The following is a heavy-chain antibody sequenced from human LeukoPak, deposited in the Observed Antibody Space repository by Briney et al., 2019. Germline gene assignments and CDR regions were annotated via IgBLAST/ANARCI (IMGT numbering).Heavy chain of an antibody. J-gene: IGHJ4*02. CDR2: ISSGGSTI. Sequence: PGGSLRLSCAASGFTFSDYYMSWIRQAPGKGLEWVSYISSGGSTIHYADSVEGRFTISRDNAKNSLYLQMNSLRAEDTAVYYCAREGSRYCSGGNCPFDYWGQGTLVTVSS. D-gene: IGHD2-15*01. CDR1: GFTFSDYY. CDR3: AREGSRYCSGGNCPFDY. V-gene: IGHV3-11*01.